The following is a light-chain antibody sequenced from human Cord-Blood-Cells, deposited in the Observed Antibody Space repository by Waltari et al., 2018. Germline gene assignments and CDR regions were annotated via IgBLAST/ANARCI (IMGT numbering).Light chain of an antibody. Sequence: SYELTQPLSVSVALGQTARITCGGNNIGSKNVHWYQQKPGQAPVLLIYRDSNRPSGIPERFSGSNSGNTATLTISRAQAGDEADYYCQVWDSSNVVFGGGTKLTVL. CDR1: NIGSKN. CDR2: RDS. CDR3: QVWDSSNVV. V-gene: IGLV3-9*01. J-gene: IGLJ2*01.